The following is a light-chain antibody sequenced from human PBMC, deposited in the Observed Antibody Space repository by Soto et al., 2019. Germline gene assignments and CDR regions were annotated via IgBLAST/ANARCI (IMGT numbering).Light chain of an antibody. V-gene: IGLV2-14*01. CDR1: SSDVGGYNY. CDR3: SSYTSSSIDYV. Sequence: QSALTQPASVSGSPGQSITISCTGTSSDVGGYNYVSWYQQHPGKAPKLMIYDVSNRPSGVYNRFSGSKSGNTASLTISGLKAEDEADYYCSSYTSSSIDYVFGTGTKVTVL. J-gene: IGLJ1*01. CDR2: DVS.